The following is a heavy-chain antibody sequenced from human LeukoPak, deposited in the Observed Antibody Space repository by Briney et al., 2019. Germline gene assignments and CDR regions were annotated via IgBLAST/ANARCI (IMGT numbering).Heavy chain of an antibody. J-gene: IGHJ4*02. CDR2: ISAYNGNT. CDR1: GYTFTSYG. D-gene: IGHD2-2*01. CDR3: ARDGGVPGAMIRGYFDY. V-gene: IGHV1-18*01. Sequence: ASVTVSCKASGYTFTSYGISWVRQAPGQGLEWMGWISAYNGNTNYAQKLQGRVTMTTDTSTSTAYMELRSLRSDDTAVYYCARDGGVPGAMIRGYFDYWGQGTLVTVSS.